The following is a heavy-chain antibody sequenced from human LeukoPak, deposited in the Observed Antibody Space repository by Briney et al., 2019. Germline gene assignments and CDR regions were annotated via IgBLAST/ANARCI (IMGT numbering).Heavy chain of an antibody. D-gene: IGHD2-2*01. CDR3: ARGRRYCSSTSCLNWFDP. J-gene: IGHJ5*02. CDR1: GGSFSGYY. V-gene: IGHV4-34*01. Sequence: PSETLSLTCAVYGGSFSGYYWSWIRQPPGKGLEWIGEINHSGSTNYNPSLKSRVTISVDTSKNQFSLKLSSVTAADTAVYYCARGRRYCSSTSCLNWFDPWAREPWSPSPQ. CDR2: INHSGST.